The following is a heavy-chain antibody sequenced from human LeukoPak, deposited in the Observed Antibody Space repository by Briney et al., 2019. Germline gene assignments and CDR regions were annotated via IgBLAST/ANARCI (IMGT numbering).Heavy chain of an antibody. J-gene: IGHJ5*01. CDR3: ARQAGFSLELDP. V-gene: IGHV4-59*08. CDR2: ISHCGST. Sequence: SETLSLTRTVSGGSISSYYWSWIRQPPGQGLDRIGFISHCGSTYYHPSLNSRGTISVDTSKKQVSLRLSSVTAADTAVYYYARQAGFSLELDPWGQGTLVTVSS. CDR1: GGSISSYY. D-gene: IGHD3-16*01.